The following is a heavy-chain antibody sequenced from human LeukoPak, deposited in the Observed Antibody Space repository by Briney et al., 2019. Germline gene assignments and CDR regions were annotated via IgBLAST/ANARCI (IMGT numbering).Heavy chain of an antibody. CDR1: GFTFDDYA. D-gene: IGHD4-23*01. V-gene: IGHV3-21*01. CDR3: SRERVDFGGWSRYFHYGMDV. J-gene: IGHJ6*02. CDR2: ISSGSRDT. Sequence: KTGGSLRLSCAASGFTFDDYAMHWVRQAPGKGLEWGAGISSGSRDTYYADSVTGRFTLYRDNAKKSLYLQMSSLRAEDTAVYYCSRERVDFGGWSRYFHYGMDVWGQGTTVTVTS.